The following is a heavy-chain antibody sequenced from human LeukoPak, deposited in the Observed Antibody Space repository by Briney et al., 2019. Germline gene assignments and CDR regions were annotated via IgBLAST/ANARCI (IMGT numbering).Heavy chain of an antibody. J-gene: IGHJ6*03. CDR1: GVTVSNNF. D-gene: IGHD3-10*01. Sequence: GGSLRLSCAASGVTVSNNFMSWVRQAPGKGLEWVSVIYGGGSTYYADSVKGRFTISRDTSKNTLYLQMNSLRAEDTAVYYCAKRSRDRKGYYYYYYMDVWGKGTTVTVSS. CDR2: IYGGGST. V-gene: IGHV3-53*01. CDR3: AKRSRDRKGYYYYYYMDV.